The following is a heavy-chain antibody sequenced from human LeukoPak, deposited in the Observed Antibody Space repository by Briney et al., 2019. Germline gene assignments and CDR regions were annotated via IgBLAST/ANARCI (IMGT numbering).Heavy chain of an antibody. CDR1: GASISSSSYY. J-gene: IGHJ4*02. D-gene: IGHD6-19*01. V-gene: IGHV4-39*01. CDR2: IYSSGST. CDR3: ARHATYSSGWYGPDY. Sequence: SETLSLTCTVSGASISSSSYYWGWIRQPPGKGLEWIGSIYSSGSTYYNPSLKSRVTMSVDTSKNQLSLKLSSVTAADTAVYYCARHATYSSGWYGPDYWGQGTLVTVSS.